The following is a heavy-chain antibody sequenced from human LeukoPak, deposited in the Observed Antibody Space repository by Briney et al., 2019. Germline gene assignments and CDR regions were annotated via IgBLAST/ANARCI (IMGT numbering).Heavy chain of an antibody. CDR1: GGSFSGYY. CDR2: INHSGST. J-gene: IGHJ5*02. CDR3: ARQKGYSSSCRYNWFDP. Sequence: SETLSLTCAVYGGSFSGYYWSWIRQPPGKGLEWIGEINHSGSTNYNPSLKSRVTISVDTSKNQFSLKLSSVTAADTAVYYCARQKGYSSSCRYNWFDPWGQGTLVTVSS. D-gene: IGHD6-13*01. V-gene: IGHV4-34*01.